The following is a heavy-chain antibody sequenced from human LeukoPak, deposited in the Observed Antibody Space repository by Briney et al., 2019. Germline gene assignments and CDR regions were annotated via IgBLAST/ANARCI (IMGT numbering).Heavy chain of an antibody. D-gene: IGHD3-22*01. CDR3: ARLYDSSSYYADAFDI. V-gene: IGHV3-30-3*01. CDR2: ISYDGSNK. CDR1: GFTFSSYA. J-gene: IGHJ3*02. Sequence: GGSLRLSCAASGFTFSSYAMHWVRQAPGKGLEWVAVISYDGSNKYYADSVKGRFTISRDNSKNTLYLQMNSLRAEDTAVYYCARLYDSSSYYADAFDIWGQGTMVTVSS.